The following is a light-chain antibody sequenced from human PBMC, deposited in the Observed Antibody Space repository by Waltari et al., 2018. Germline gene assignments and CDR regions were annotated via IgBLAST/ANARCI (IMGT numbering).Light chain of an antibody. J-gene: IGKJ4*01. CDR2: KAS. V-gene: IGKV1-5*03. CDR1: QSITDW. Sequence: DVQMTQSPATLSASVGDRVTITCRTSQSITDWLAWYQQKPGKAPKLLIYKASTLESGVPSRFIGTRSGTEVTLTISNLQPDDFATYYCQQYTIYPLTFGGGTKVAI. CDR3: QQYTIYPLT.